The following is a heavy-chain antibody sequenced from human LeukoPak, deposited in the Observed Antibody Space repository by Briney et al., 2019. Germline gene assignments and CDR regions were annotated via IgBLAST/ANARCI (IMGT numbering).Heavy chain of an antibody. D-gene: IGHD2-15*01. V-gene: IGHV3-48*01. CDR3: ARDGYCSGGSCYYYYYYMDV. Sequence: GGSRRLSCAASGFTFSSYSMNWVRQAPGKGLEWVSYISSSSSTIYYADSVKGRFTISRDNAKNSLYLQMNSLRAEDTAVYYCARDGYCSGGSCYYYYYYMDVWGKGTTVTVSS. CDR2: ISSSSSTI. J-gene: IGHJ6*03. CDR1: GFTFSSYS.